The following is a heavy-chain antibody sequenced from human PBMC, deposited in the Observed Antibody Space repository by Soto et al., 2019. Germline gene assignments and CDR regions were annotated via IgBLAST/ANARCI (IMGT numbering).Heavy chain of an antibody. J-gene: IGHJ4*02. CDR2: IYDSGSS. Sequence: SETLSLTCTVSGGSVSSGDYFWSWIRQPPGKGLEWIGYIYDSGSSYYNPSLKSRVTMSVDTSKNQFSLKLRSVTAADTAMYYCAREKGYISGPKNFVSLGQGTLVTVSS. D-gene: IGHD5-12*01. V-gene: IGHV4-30-4*01. CDR1: GGSVSSGDYF. CDR3: AREKGYISGPKNFVS.